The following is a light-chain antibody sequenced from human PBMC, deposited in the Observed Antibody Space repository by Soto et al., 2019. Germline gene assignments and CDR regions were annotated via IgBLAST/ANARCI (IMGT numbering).Light chain of an antibody. CDR2: EVS. V-gene: IGLV2-14*01. CDR3: SSYTSSSTPYV. Sequence: QSALTQPASVSGSPGQSITISCTGTSSDVGGYNYVSWYQQHPDKAPKLMIYEVSNRPSGVSNRFSGSKSGNTASLTISGLQAEDEADYYCSSYTSSSTPYVFGSGIKLTVL. CDR1: SSDVGGYNY. J-gene: IGLJ1*01.